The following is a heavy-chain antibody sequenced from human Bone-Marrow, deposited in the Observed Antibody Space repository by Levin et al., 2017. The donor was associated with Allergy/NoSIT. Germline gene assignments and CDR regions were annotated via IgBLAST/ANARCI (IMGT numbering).Heavy chain of an antibody. J-gene: IGHJ4*02. V-gene: IGHV3-15*01. CDR3: TTDPGITVFGVVIDY. Sequence: PGESLKISCAASGLRFSDAWMTWVRQAPGKGLEWVGRIKSKADGWTTDYAAPVKGRFIISRDDSKNTLYLQMNSLKTEDTAVYYCTTDPGITVFGVVIDYWGQGTLVTVSS. D-gene: IGHD3-3*01. CDR2: IKSKADGWTT. CDR1: GLRFSDAW.